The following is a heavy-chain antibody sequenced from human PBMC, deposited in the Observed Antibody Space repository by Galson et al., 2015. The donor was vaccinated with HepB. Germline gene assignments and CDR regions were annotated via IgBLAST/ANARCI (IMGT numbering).Heavy chain of an antibody. Sequence: SVKVSCKASGYTFTSYGISWVRQAPGQGLEWMGWISAYNGNTNYAQKLQGRVTTTTDTSTSTAYMELRSLRSDDTAVYYCARVFEGYSSGRGRYFQHWGQGTLVTVSS. V-gene: IGHV1-18*04. CDR1: GYTFTSYG. CDR2: ISAYNGNT. D-gene: IGHD6-19*01. CDR3: ARVFEGYSSGRGRYFQH. J-gene: IGHJ1*01.